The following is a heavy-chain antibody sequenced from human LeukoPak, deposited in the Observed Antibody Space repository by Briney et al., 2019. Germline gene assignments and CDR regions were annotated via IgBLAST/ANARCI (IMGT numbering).Heavy chain of an antibody. CDR2: INPSGGST. J-gene: IGHJ2*01. Sequence: ASVKVSCKASGYTFTSYYMHWVRQAPGQGLEWMGIINPSGGSTSYAQKFQGRVTMTRDTSTSTVYMGLSSLRSEDTAVYYCATGTDGDSSGYWYFDLWGRGTLVTVSS. V-gene: IGHV1-46*01. CDR1: GYTFTSYY. D-gene: IGHD6-19*01. CDR3: ATGTDGDSSGYWYFDL.